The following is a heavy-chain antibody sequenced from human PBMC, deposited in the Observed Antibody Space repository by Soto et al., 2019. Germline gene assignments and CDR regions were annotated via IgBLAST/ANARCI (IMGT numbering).Heavy chain of an antibody. Sequence: ASVKASCKVSGYTLTELSMHWVRQAPGKGLEWMGGFDPEDGETIYAQKFQGRVTMTEDTSTDTAYMELSSLRSEDTAVYYCATGGYDSSGWHFDAFDIWGQGTMVTVSS. V-gene: IGHV1-24*01. CDR3: ATGGYDSSGWHFDAFDI. CDR2: FDPEDGET. D-gene: IGHD6-19*01. J-gene: IGHJ3*02. CDR1: GYTLTELS.